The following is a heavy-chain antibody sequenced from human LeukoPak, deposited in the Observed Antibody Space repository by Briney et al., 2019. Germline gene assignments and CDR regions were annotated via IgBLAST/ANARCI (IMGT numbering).Heavy chain of an antibody. J-gene: IGHJ4*02. CDR2: INPNSGGT. Sequence: GASVKVSCKASGYTFTGYYMHWVRQAPGQGLEGMGWINPNSGGTNYAQKFQGRVTMTRDTSISTAYMELSRLRSDDTAVYYCAISGYCSSTSCPPDYWGQGTLVTVSS. V-gene: IGHV1-2*02. CDR3: AISGYCSSTSCPPDY. D-gene: IGHD2-2*01. CDR1: GYTFTGYY.